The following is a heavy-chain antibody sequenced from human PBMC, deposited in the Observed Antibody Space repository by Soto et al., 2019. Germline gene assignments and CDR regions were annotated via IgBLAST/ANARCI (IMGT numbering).Heavy chain of an antibody. CDR2: IYYSGST. CDR1: GGSISSYY. CDR3: ARVIAGARGLFDY. V-gene: IGHV4-59*01. Sequence: NPSETLSLTCTVSGGSISSYYWIWIRQPPGKGLEWIGYIYYSGSTNYNPSLKSRVTISVDTSKNQFSLKLSSVTAADTAVYYCARVIAGARGLFDYWGQGTLVTV. D-gene: IGHD2-15*01. J-gene: IGHJ4*02.